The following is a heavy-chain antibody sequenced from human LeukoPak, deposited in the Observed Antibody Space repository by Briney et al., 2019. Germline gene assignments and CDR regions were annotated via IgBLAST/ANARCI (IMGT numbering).Heavy chain of an antibody. Sequence: PSETLSLTCTVSGGSISSYYWSWIRQPPGKGLEWIGSIYYSWDTYYNPSVKSRVTISVDTSKNQFSLKLSSVTAADTAVYYCATTSYYYDSPDYWGQGTLVTVSS. V-gene: IGHV4-59*05. J-gene: IGHJ4*02. CDR2: IYYSWDT. CDR3: ATTSYYYDSPDY. D-gene: IGHD3-22*01. CDR1: GGSISSYY.